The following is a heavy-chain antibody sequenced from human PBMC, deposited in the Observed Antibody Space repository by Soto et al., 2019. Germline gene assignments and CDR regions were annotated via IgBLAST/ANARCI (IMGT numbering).Heavy chain of an antibody. V-gene: IGHV3-66*01. CDR1: GLTVSSNY. CDR3: ARWAAIRDV. Sequence: PGGSLRLSCAASGLTVSSNYISWVRQAPGKGLEWLSVIYAGGETYYADSVKGRFTISRDNSKNTLSLQMNSLRVEDTAVYYCARWAAIRDVWGQVTTVSVSS. J-gene: IGHJ6*02. D-gene: IGHD1-26*01. CDR2: IYAGGET.